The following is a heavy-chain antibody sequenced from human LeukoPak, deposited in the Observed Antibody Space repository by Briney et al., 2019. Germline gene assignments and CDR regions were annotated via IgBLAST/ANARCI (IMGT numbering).Heavy chain of an antibody. J-gene: IGHJ6*02. D-gene: IGHD2-15*01. CDR1: GFTFDYYA. Sequence: AKSLTLSCAASGFTFDYYALHWIRQGQGKGLDRVSGGSWYCGGRGYYDSVMARFTISRDSAKVSVYLQMKSLRAEDTALYYCAKDMEELAALPFDGMDVWGQGTTVTVSS. V-gene: IGHV3-9*01. CDR2: GSWYCGGR. CDR3: AKDMEELAALPFDGMDV.